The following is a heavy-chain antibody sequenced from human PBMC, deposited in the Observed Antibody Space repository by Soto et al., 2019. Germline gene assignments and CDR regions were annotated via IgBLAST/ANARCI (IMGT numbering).Heavy chain of an antibody. CDR1: GFTFSAYW. V-gene: IGHV3-74*01. CDR3: ARVAVGAYWFDP. J-gene: IGHJ5*02. CDR2: INMDGSTT. Sequence: EVQLVESGGGLVQPGGSLRLSCATSGFTFSAYWMHWVRQAPGKGLVWVSRINMDGSTTSYEDSVKGRFTISRDNATNTLYLQMNSLRAEDTAVYFCARVAVGAYWFDPWGQGTPVTVSS. D-gene: IGHD1-26*01.